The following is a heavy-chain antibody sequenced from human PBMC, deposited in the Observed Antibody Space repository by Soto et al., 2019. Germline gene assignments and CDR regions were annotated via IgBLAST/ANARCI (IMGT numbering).Heavy chain of an antibody. CDR3: ARAQGYSSSWYYYYYGMDV. J-gene: IGHJ6*02. V-gene: IGHV4-34*01. D-gene: IGHD6-13*01. Sequence: SETLSLTRAVYGGSFSGYYRRWIRQPPGKGLEWIGEMNHSGSTNYNPSLKSRVTISVDTSKNQFSLKLSSVTAADTAVYYCARAQGYSSSWYYYYYGMDVWGQGTTVTVSS. CDR2: MNHSGST. CDR1: GGSFSGYY.